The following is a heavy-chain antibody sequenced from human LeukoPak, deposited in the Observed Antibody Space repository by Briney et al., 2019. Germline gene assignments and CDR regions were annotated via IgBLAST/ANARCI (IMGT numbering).Heavy chain of an antibody. D-gene: IGHD4-17*01. V-gene: IGHV3-7*01. CDR2: IEQNGTEK. CDR1: GFTFSSYW. Sequence: GGSLRLSCAASGFTFSSYWMTWVRQAPGKGLEWVANIEQNGTEKYYVDSVKGRFTISRDNAKNSLFLQLNSLRPEDTAVYYCARERAVTTPYYYYYMDVWGKGTTVTVSS. CDR3: ARERAVTTPYYYYYMDV. J-gene: IGHJ6*03.